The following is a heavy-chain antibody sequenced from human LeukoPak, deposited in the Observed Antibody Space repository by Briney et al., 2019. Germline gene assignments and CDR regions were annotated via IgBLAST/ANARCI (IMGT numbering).Heavy chain of an antibody. Sequence: SVKVSCKASGGTFSSYAISWVRQAPGQGLEWMGRIIPIFGTANYAQKFQGRVTITTDESTSTAYMELSSLRSEYTAVYYCASGGYYSRFDYWGQGTLVTVPS. CDR1: GGTFSSYA. CDR3: ASGGYYSRFDY. CDR2: IIPIFGTA. D-gene: IGHD3-22*01. J-gene: IGHJ4*02. V-gene: IGHV1-69*05.